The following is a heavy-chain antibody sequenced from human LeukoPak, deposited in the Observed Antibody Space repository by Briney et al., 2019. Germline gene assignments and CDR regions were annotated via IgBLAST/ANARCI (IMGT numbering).Heavy chain of an antibody. V-gene: IGHV3-30*02. J-gene: IGHJ5*02. Sequence: PGGSLRLSCVVSGFTLNDYGIHWVRQPPGGGLEWVAFVRYDGSETYFGDSVKGRFTISRDTAKNTVYVRMNSVRPEDTAVYYCAKSSITMVDWDWFDPWGQGTLVTVSS. CDR3: AKSSITMVDWDWFDP. D-gene: IGHD3-10*01. CDR1: GFTLNDYG. CDR2: VRYDGSET.